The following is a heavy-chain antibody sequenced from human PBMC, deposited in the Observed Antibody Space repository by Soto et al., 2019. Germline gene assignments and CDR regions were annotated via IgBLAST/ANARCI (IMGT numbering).Heavy chain of an antibody. Sequence: PSETLSLTCTVSGGSIYRSGYYWGWIRQPPGRGLGWIGNIDYNGVTYSNPSLKSRVTISRDTSKNQFPLKLTSVTAADTALYYCGKVLVGATGHTDSDSWGPGTLVTVSS. D-gene: IGHD2-15*01. CDR2: IDYNGVT. CDR3: GKVLVGATGHTDSDS. CDR1: GGSIYRSGYY. V-gene: IGHV4-39*01. J-gene: IGHJ4*02.